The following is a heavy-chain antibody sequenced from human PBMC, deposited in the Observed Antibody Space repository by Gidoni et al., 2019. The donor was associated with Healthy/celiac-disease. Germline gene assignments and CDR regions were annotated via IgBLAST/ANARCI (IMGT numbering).Heavy chain of an antibody. J-gene: IGHJ4*02. CDR2: IWYDGSNK. D-gene: IGHD2-21*02. CDR3: ARDRFVGVAGRLQGIFDY. V-gene: IGHV3-33*01. Sequence: QVQLVESGGGVVQPGRSLRLPCAASGFTFSSYGMHWVRQAPGKGLEWVAVIWYDGSNKYYADSVKGRFTISRDNSKNTLYLQMNSLRAEDTAVYYCARDRFVGVAGRLQGIFDYWGQGTLVTVSS. CDR1: GFTFSSYG.